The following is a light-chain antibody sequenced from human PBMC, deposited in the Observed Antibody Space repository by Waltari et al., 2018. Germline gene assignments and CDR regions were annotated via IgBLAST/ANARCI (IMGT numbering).Light chain of an antibody. J-gene: IGKJ2*01. CDR1: ESVSDS. Sequence: DIPMTQSPSTLPTSVGDRVTITCRASESVSDSLACYQQKPGEAPKLLIYRASNLESGVPSRFSGSGSGTEFTLTISGLQPEDFASYYCQQYHSYMPATFGQGTKLEIK. CDR3: QQYHSYMPAT. CDR2: RAS. V-gene: IGKV1-5*03.